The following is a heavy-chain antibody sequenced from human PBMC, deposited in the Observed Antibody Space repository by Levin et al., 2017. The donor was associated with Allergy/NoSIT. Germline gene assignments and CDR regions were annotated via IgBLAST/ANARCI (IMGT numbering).Heavy chain of an antibody. CDR2: ISGSSSYT. CDR1: GFTFSDYY. V-gene: IGHV3-11*05. J-gene: IGHJ4*02. CDR3: AIVLSYRGDY. D-gene: IGHD3-16*02. Sequence: PGGSLRLSCAASGFTFSDYYMSWIRQAPGKGLEWVSYISGSSSYTNYADSVKGRFTISRDNAKNSLYLQMNSLRPEDTAVYYCAIVLSYRGDYWGQGTLVTVSS.